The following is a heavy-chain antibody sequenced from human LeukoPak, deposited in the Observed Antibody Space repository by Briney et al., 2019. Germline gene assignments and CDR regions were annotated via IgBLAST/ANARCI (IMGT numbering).Heavy chain of an antibody. D-gene: IGHD3-16*01. CDR1: GFTFNSNW. V-gene: IGHV3-74*01. Sequence: GGSLRLSCAASGFTFNSNWMHWVRQAPGKGLVWVSRINSDGSSTSYADSVKGRFTISRDNAKNTLYLEMNSLRAEDTAVYYCARLGIFAGTSTDSWGQGTLVTVSS. CDR3: ARLGIFAGTSTDS. J-gene: IGHJ4*02. CDR2: INSDGSST.